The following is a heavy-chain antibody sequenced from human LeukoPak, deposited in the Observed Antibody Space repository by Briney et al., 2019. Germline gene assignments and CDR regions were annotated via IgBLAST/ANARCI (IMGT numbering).Heavy chain of an antibody. CDR2: INPSSDKT. CDR3: ARLYSSSWYGFGYYFDY. CDR1: GYTFRNYY. Sequence: ASVKVSCKAFGYTFRNYYMHWVRQAPGQGLEWMGIINPSSDKTNYAQKFQGRVTMTRDISTSTVYMELSSLRSEDTAVYYCARLYSSSWYGFGYYFDYWGQGTLVTVSS. V-gene: IGHV1-46*01. D-gene: IGHD6-13*01. J-gene: IGHJ4*02.